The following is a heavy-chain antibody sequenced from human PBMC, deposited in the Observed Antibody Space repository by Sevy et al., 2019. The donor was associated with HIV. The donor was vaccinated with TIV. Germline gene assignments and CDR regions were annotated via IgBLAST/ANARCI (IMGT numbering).Heavy chain of an antibody. CDR2: FSGRGGGT. CDR3: AKDPWDSANWFDP. J-gene: IGHJ5*02. V-gene: IGHV3-23*01. CDR1: GFTFGSFA. D-gene: IGHD1-26*01. Sequence: GGSRGLSFPASGFTFGSFAWGWVRRAQGKGLRWVSAFSGRGGGTYYPDSVKGRFTISRDNSKNTLYLQMNSLRAEDTAVYYCAKDPWDSANWFDPWGQGTLVTVSS.